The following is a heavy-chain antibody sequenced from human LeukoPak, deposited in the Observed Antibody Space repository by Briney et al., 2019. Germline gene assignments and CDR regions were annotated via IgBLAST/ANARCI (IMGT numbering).Heavy chain of an antibody. CDR2: IIPIFGTA. CDR3: ARTGAYGDYFDY. V-gene: IGHV1-69*01. Sequence: SVKVSCKASGGTFSSYAISWVRQAPGQGLEWMGGIIPIFGTANYAQKFQGRVTITADESTSTAYMELSSLRSEDTAVYYCARTGAYGDYFDYWGQGTLVTVSS. J-gene: IGHJ4*02. CDR1: GGTFSSYA. D-gene: IGHD4-17*01.